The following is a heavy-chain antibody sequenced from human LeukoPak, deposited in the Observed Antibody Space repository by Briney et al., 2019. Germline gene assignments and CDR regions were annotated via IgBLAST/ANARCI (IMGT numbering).Heavy chain of an antibody. Sequence: GGSLRLSCAASGFTFSDYYMSWIRQAPGKGLEWVSYISSSGSTIYYADSVKGRFTISRDNAKNSLYLQMNSLRAEDTAVYYCARDEVDTWTPLDVWGKGTTVTVSS. J-gene: IGHJ6*04. CDR1: GFTFSDYY. CDR2: ISSSGSTI. D-gene: IGHD3/OR15-3a*01. CDR3: ARDEVDTWTPLDV. V-gene: IGHV3-11*04.